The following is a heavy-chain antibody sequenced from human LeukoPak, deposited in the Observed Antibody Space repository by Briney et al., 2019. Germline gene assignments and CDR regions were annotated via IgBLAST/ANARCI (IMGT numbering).Heavy chain of an antibody. CDR2: INSDGSIT. Sequence: GGSLRLSCAASGFTFTTYWMHWVRQAPGKGLVWVSHINSDGSITSYADSAKGRFTISRDNAKNTLYLQMNSLRAEDTAVYYCARDAVDTANAVWGQGTTVTVSS. CDR3: ARDAVDTANAV. CDR1: GFTFTTYW. V-gene: IGHV3-74*01. J-gene: IGHJ6*02. D-gene: IGHD5-18*01.